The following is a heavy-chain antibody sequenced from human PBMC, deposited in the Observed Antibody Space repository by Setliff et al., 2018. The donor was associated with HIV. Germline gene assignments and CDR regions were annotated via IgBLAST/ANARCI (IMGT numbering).Heavy chain of an antibody. CDR3: ASGYCSSTSCFYNWFDP. V-gene: IGHV1-69*05. Sequence: GASVKVSCKASGGTFSSYAISWVRQAPGQGLEWMGGIIPIFGTANYAQKFQGRVTITTDESTSTAYMELSSLRSEDTAVYYCASGYCSSTSCFYNWFDPWGQGTLGTVS. CDR2: IIPIFGTA. J-gene: IGHJ5*02. CDR1: GGTFSSYA. D-gene: IGHD2-2*01.